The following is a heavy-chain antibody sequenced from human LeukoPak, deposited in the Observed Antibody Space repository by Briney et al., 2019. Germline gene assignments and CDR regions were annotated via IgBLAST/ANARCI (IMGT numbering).Heavy chain of an antibody. CDR2: TYYRSKRYN. D-gene: IGHD7-27*01. CDR1: GDRVSSNSAA. Sequence: SQTLSLTCAISGDRVSSNSAAWNWIRQSPSRGLEWLGRTYYRSKRYNDYADSVKSRITINPDTSTNQFSLQLSSVTPEDTAVYYCARGVIGDRRYFDYWGQGNLVSVSS. J-gene: IGHJ4*02. V-gene: IGHV6-1*01. CDR3: ARGVIGDRRYFDY.